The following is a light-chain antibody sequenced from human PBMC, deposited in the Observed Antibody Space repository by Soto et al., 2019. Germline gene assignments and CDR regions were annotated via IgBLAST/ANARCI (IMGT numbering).Light chain of an antibody. CDR2: GNS. CDR1: SSNIGAGYD. Sequence: QAVVTQPPSVSGAPGQRVTISCTGSSSNIGAGYDVPWYQQLPGTAPKLLLYGNSNRPSGVPDRFSGSKSGTSAALAITGRQAEDEAEYYGQSYDSSLSALVFGTGTKLTVL. V-gene: IGLV1-40*01. J-gene: IGLJ1*01. CDR3: QSYDSSLSALV.